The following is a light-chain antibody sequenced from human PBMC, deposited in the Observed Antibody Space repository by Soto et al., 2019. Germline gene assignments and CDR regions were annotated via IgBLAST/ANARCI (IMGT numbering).Light chain of an antibody. CDR3: QQSYSTPWT. Sequence: AIQMTQSPASLSASVVDRVTIACRASQGIRNDLGWYHQKPGKAPKLLIYAASSLQSGVPSRFSGSGSGTDFTLTISSLQPEDFATYYCQQSYSTPWTFGQGTKVDIK. V-gene: IGKV1-6*01. CDR2: AAS. CDR1: QGIRND. J-gene: IGKJ1*01.